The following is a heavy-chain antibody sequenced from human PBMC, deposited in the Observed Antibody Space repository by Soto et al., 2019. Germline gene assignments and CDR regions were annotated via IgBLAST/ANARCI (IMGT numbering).Heavy chain of an antibody. D-gene: IGHD3-22*01. CDR3: AREPKQNYDSSPWNGGFDS. J-gene: IGHJ4*02. CDR1: GDSISSPHYY. V-gene: IGHV4-30-4*01. Sequence: PSETLSLTCTVSGDSISSPHYYWTWIRQPPGKGPEWVGYTYYTGNNFYNPALKSRVAMSVDPSTSQFSLKLASVTDANTAVYFCAREPKQNYDSSPWNGGFDSWGPGTLVTVSS. CDR2: TYYTGNN.